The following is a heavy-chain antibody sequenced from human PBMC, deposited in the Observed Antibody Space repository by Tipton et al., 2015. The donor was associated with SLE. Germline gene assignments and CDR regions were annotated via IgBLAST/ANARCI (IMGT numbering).Heavy chain of an antibody. J-gene: IGHJ4*02. CDR3: TRVPRYNWNYIAD. Sequence: TLSLTCTVSGDSISSYFWSWVRQPPGKGLEWIGEISHTGSPNYNPSLKSRVTISIDKSKNQFSLKLTSVTAADTAVYHCTRVPRYNWNYIADWGQGTLVSVSS. D-gene: IGHD1-7*01. V-gene: IGHV4-34*01. CDR2: ISHTGSP. CDR1: GDSISSYF.